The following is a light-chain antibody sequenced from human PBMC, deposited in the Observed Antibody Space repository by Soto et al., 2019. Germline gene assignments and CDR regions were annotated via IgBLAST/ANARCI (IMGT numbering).Light chain of an antibody. J-gene: IGKJ1*01. Sequence: DIVMTQSPLSLPVNPGEPASISCRSSQSLLHNDGYNSLAWYLQKPGQSPQLLISVASNRASGVPDRFSGSGSGTDFTLKISSLEAEDVAVYYCMQTLQTPLTFGQGTKVEIK. CDR2: VAS. CDR3: MQTLQTPLT. CDR1: QSLLHNDGYNS. V-gene: IGKV2-28*01.